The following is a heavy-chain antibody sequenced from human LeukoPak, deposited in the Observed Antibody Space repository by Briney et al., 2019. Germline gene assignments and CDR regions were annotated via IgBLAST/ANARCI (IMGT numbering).Heavy chain of an antibody. CDR1: RFTFTSYG. J-gene: IGHJ5*02. CDR2: ISPGDSDT. D-gene: IGHD3-10*01. CDR3: ARSPISGSYYGINNWFDP. Sequence: GESPQISCQGSRFTFTSYGIGCGRLVHGKGLEWMAIISPGDSDTRYSPYFQGQVTISAYKSISTAYLQWSTLKAWDSAMYYCARSPISGSYYGINNWFDPWGQGTLVTVSS. V-gene: IGHV5-51*01.